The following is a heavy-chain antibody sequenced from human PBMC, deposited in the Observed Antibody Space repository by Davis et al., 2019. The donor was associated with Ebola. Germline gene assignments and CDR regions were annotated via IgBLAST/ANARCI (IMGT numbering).Heavy chain of an antibody. CDR3: ARDEAGLQTYYYGMDV. Sequence: GGSLRLSCAASGFTFSDYYMSWIRQAPGKGLEWVSYISSSGSTIYYADSVKGRFTISRDNAKNSLYLQMNSLRAEDTAVYYGARDEAGLQTYYYGMDVWGQGTTVTVSS. J-gene: IGHJ6*02. CDR2: ISSSGSTI. CDR1: GFTFSDYY. V-gene: IGHV3-11*01. D-gene: IGHD4-11*01.